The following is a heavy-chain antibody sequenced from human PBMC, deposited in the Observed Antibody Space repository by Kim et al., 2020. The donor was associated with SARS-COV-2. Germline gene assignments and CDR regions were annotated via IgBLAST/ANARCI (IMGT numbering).Heavy chain of an antibody. CDR3: AKASSGWFGILGY. V-gene: IGHV3-9*01. CDR1: GFTFDGYA. D-gene: IGHD6-19*01. J-gene: IGHJ4*02. Sequence: GGSLRLSCAASGFTFDGYAMHWVRQAPGKGLEWVSSISWNSGTIGYADSVKGRFTISRDNAKNSLYLQMNSLRTEDTALYYCAKASSGWFGILGYWGQG. CDR2: ISWNSGTI.